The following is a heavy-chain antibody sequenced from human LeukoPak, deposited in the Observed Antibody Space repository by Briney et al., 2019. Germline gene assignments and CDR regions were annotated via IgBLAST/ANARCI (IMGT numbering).Heavy chain of an antibody. CDR2: IIAYNGNT. Sequence: GASVKVSCKASGYTFIGYYMHWVRQAPGQGLEWVGWIIAYNGNTNYAQKLQGRGTMTTDTSTSTAYMELRRLRSDDTAVYYCARAGYGDSWGQGTLVTVSS. CDR3: ARAGYGDS. V-gene: IGHV1-18*04. J-gene: IGHJ4*02. D-gene: IGHD5-12*01. CDR1: GYTFIGYY.